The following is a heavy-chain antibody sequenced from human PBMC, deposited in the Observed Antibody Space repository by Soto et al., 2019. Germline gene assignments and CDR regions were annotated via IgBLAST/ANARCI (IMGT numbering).Heavy chain of an antibody. CDR2: ILPMFGTV. CDR1: GGTFSSYT. J-gene: IGHJ4*02. V-gene: IGHV1-69*13. CDR3: AREMNPIAVAGTNLDY. D-gene: IGHD6-19*01. Sequence: ASVKVSCKASGGTFSSYTISWVRQAPGQGLEWMGGILPMFGTVNYAQKFQGRVTISADESTSTANMELSSLRSEDTAVYYCAREMNPIAVAGTNLDYWGQGTLVTVSS.